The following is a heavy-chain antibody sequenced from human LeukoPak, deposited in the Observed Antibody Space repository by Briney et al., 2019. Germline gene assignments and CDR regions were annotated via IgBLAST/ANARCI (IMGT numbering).Heavy chain of an antibody. CDR1: GFTFSSYS. Sequence: KLGGSLRLSCAASGFTFSSYSMNWVRQAPGKGLEWVSSISSSSGYIYYADSVKGRFTISRDNAKNSSYLHLNSLRAEDTAVYYCARERYNWNYAFDYWGQGTLVTVSS. CDR3: ARERYNWNYAFDY. V-gene: IGHV3-21*01. D-gene: IGHD1-7*01. J-gene: IGHJ4*02. CDR2: ISSSSGYI.